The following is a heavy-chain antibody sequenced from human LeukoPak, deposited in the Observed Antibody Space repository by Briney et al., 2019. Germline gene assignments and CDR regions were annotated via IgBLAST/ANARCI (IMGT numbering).Heavy chain of an antibody. CDR2: ISAYNGNT. V-gene: IGHV1-18*01. J-gene: IGHJ4*02. CDR1: GYTFTSYG. Sequence: ASVKVSCKASGYTFTSYGISWVRQAPGQGLEWMGWISAYNGNTNYAQKLQGRVTMTTDTSTSTAYMELRSLRSDDTAVYYCARDSELGYCSGGSWCFDYWGQGTLVTVSS. D-gene: IGHD2-15*01. CDR3: ARDSELGYCSGGSWCFDY.